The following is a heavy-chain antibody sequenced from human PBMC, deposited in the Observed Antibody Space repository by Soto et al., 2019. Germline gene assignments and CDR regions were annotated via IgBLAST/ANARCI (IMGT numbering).Heavy chain of an antibody. CDR3: ARHEGNGNVWPLDY. V-gene: IGHV4-39*01. CDR1: GDSIGTTHSY. D-gene: IGHD2-8*01. CDR2: IHYSGST. J-gene: IGHJ4*02. Sequence: SETQSHTCTVSGDSIGTTHSYWAWIRQSPGKGLEWIGNIHYSGSTYYMPSLRSRVTLSVDTSKNQFSLRLTSVTAEDTAVYYCARHEGNGNVWPLDYWGQGILVTGSS.